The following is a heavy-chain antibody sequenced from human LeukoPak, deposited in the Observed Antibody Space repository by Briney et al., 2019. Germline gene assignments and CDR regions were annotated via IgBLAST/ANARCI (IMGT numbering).Heavy chain of an antibody. V-gene: IGHV7-4-1*02. CDR3: ARGKGHGDYYWAY. D-gene: IGHD4-17*01. J-gene: IGHJ4*02. Sequence: GASVKVSCKASGYTFTTYTMNWVRQAPGQGLEWMGWINTDTGNPTYAQGFTGRFVFSLDTSVSTAYLQISSLKAEDTAVYYCARGKGHGDYYWAYWGQGTLVTVSS. CDR2: INTDTGNP. CDR1: GYTFTTYT.